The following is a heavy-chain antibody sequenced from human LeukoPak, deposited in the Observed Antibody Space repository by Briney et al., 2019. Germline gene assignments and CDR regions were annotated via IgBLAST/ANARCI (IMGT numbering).Heavy chain of an antibody. Sequence: PGGSLRLSCAASGFTFSSYAMHWVRQAPGKGLEWVSAISGSGGSTNYADSVKGRFTISRDNSKNTLYLQMNSLRAEDTAVYYCAKDRGCSGSYSLHDYWGQGTLVTVSS. V-gene: IGHV3-23*01. CDR2: ISGSGGST. CDR3: AKDRGCSGSYSLHDY. D-gene: IGHD1-26*01. CDR1: GFTFSSYA. J-gene: IGHJ4*02.